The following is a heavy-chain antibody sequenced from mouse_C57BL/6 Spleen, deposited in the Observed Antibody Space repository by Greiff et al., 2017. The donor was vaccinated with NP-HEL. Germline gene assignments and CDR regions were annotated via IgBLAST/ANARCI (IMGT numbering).Heavy chain of an antibody. Sequence: EVKLMESEGGLVQPGSSMKLSCTASGFTFSDYYMAWVRQVPEKGLEWVANINYDGGSTYYLDSLKSRFIISRDNAKNILYLQMSSLTSEDTATYYCAREDYGYNYYAMDYWGQGTSVTVSS. D-gene: IGHD2-2*01. CDR2: INYDGGST. CDR1: GFTFSDYY. J-gene: IGHJ4*01. CDR3: AREDYGYNYYAMDY. V-gene: IGHV5-16*01.